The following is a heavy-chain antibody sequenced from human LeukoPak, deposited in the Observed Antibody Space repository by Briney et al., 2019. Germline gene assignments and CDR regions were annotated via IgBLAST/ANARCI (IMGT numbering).Heavy chain of an antibody. J-gene: IGHJ4*02. CDR2: INHSGST. V-gene: IGHV4-34*01. Sequence: PSETLSLTCAVYGGSFSGYYWSWIRQPPGKGLEWIGEINHSGSTNYNPSLKSRVTISVDTSKNQFSLKLSSVTAADTAVYYCARGTPFGSSWYIYWGQGTLVTASS. CDR3: ARGTPFGSSWYIY. CDR1: GGSFSGYY. D-gene: IGHD6-13*01.